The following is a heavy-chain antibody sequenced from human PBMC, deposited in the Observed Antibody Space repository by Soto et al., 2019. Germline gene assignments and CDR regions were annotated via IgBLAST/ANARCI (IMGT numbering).Heavy chain of an antibody. CDR1: GGTFSSYA. CDR2: IIPIFGTA. Sequence: SVKVSCKASGGTFSSYAISWVRQAPGQGLEWMGGIIPIFGTANYAQKFQGRVTITADESTSTAYMELSSLRSEDTAVYYCARSGYCGGDCYSYYYYYGMDVWGQGTTVTVSS. V-gene: IGHV1-69*13. CDR3: ARSGYCGGDCYSYYYYYGMDV. J-gene: IGHJ6*02. D-gene: IGHD2-21*02.